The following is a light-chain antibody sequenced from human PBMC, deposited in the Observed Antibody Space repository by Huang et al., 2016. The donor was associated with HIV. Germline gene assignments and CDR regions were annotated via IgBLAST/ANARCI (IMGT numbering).Light chain of an antibody. CDR2: GAS. J-gene: IGKJ4*01. V-gene: IGKV3-15*01. CDR1: QSINNN. Sequence: EIVLTQSPATLSLSPAVRATLSCSATQSINNNVAWYQQKPGQSPRLPLYGASTSATGIPARFRGSGSGTEFTLTISSLQSEDFAVYYCQQYNNWPPLLTFGGGTKVEIK. CDR3: QQYNNWPPLLT.